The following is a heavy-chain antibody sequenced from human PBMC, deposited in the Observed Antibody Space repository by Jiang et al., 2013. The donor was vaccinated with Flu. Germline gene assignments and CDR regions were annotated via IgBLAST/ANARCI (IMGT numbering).Heavy chain of an antibody. CDR2: ISSRSNTK. CDR3: AREYDAFDV. J-gene: IGHJ3*01. V-gene: IGHV3-48*01. Sequence: QAPGKGLEWVSYISSRSNTKYYADFVKGRFTISRDNDKKSLYLQMNSLRAEDTAMYYCAREYDAFDVWGQGTVVT.